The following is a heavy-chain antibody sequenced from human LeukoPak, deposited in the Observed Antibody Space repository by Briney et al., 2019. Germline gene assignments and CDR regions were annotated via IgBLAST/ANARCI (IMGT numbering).Heavy chain of an antibody. CDR1: GFTFSTYS. V-gene: IGHV3-23*01. J-gene: IGHJ4*02. Sequence: PGGSLRLSCAASGFTFSTYSMSWVRLAPGKGLEWVSGISGSGANTYYADSVKGRFTISRDNSKNTLYLQMNSLRAEDTAVYYCARDPGSVDIGYFDYWGQGTLVTVSS. D-gene: IGHD2-2*03. CDR2: ISGSGANT. CDR3: ARDPGSVDIGYFDY.